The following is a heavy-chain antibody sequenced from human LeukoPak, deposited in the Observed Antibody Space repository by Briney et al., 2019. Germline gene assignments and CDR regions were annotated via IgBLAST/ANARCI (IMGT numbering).Heavy chain of an antibody. D-gene: IGHD5-18*01. V-gene: IGHV1-69*13. CDR2: IISIFGTA. J-gene: IGHJ4*02. CDR1: GGAFSSYA. Sequence: GASVKVSCKASGGAFSSYAISWVRQAPGQGLEWMGGIISIFGTANYAQKFQGRVTITADESTSTAYMELSSLRSEDTAVYYCARLVDTAMLYYFDYWGQGTLVTVSS. CDR3: ARLVDTAMLYYFDY.